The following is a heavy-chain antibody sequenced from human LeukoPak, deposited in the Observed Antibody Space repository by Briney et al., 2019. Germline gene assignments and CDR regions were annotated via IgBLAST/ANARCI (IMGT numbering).Heavy chain of an antibody. CDR1: GYTFTGYY. CDR2: INPNSGGT. D-gene: IGHD5-12*01. J-gene: IGHJ4*02. V-gene: IGHV1-2*02. Sequence: GASVKVSCKASGYTFTGYYMHWVRQAPGQGLEWMGWINPNSGGTNYAQKFQGRVTMTRDTSISTAYMELSRLRSDDTAVYCCARQRGYSGYVDFDYWGQGTLVTVSS. CDR3: ARQRGYSGYVDFDY.